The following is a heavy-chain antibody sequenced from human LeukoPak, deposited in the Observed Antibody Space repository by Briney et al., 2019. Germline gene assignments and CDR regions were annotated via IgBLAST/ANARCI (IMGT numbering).Heavy chain of an antibody. D-gene: IGHD5-12*01. CDR3: ARDGYQKGAFDI. CDR2: IYYSGST. CDR1: GGSISSYY. J-gene: IGHJ3*02. Sequence: NPSETLSLTCTVSGGSISSYYGSWIRQPPGKGLEWIGYIYYSGSTNYNPSLKSRVTISVDTSKNQFSLKLSSVTAADTAVYYCARDGYQKGAFDIWGQGTMVTVSS. V-gene: IGHV4-59*01.